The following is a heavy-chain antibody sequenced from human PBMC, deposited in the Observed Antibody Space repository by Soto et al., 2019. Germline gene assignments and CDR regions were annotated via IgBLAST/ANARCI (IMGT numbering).Heavy chain of an antibody. D-gene: IGHD3-10*01. CDR3: ARNRLLWYEDFDP. CDR2: INAGNGNT. Sequence: ASVKVSFKASGYTFTSYAMHWVRQAPGQRLEWMGWINAGNGNTKYSPHFQGRVTITRDTTATTAYMELRSLRSEDTAVYYCARNRLLWYEDFDPWGQGTLVTVSS. CDR1: GYTFTSYA. V-gene: IGHV1-3*01. J-gene: IGHJ5*02.